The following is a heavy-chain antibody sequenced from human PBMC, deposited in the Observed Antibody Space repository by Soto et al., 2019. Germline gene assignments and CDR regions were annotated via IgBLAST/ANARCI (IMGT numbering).Heavy chain of an antibody. J-gene: IGHJ4*02. CDR3: ARWGTTGGLDV. D-gene: IGHD3-16*01. CDR1: GFTFSHYG. V-gene: IGHV3-30*03. CDR2: ISYDGSNN. Sequence: QVQLVESGGGVVQPGRSLRLSCAASGFTFSHYGIHWVRQAPGKGLEWLAVISYDGSNNFYGDSVKGRFTISRHNSRNTVELQMDSLTFEDTALYYCARWGTTGGLDVWGQGTLVSVSS.